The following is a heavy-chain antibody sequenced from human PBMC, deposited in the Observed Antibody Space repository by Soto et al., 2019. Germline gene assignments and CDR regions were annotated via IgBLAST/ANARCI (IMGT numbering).Heavy chain of an antibody. J-gene: IGHJ4*02. CDR3: ARVSGYYLPDY. Sequence: ASVKVSCKASGYTFTNYAMHWVRQAPGQRLEWMGWINAGNGNTKYSQKFQGRVTITRDTSASTAYMELSSLRSEDTAVYYCARVSGYYLPDYWGQGTLVTVAS. CDR2: INAGNGNT. CDR1: GYTFTNYA. D-gene: IGHD5-12*01. V-gene: IGHV1-3*01.